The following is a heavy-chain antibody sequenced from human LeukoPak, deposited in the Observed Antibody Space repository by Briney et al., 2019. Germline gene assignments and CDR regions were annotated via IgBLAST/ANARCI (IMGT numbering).Heavy chain of an antibody. J-gene: IGHJ4*02. Sequence: SETPSLTCAVSGGSISSSNWWSWVRQPPGKGLEWIGEIYHSGSTNYNPSLKSRVTISVDTSKNQFSLKLSSVTAADTAVYYCAREGAMITFGGVIVRGYYFEYWGQGTLVTVSS. V-gene: IGHV4-4*02. CDR1: GGSISSSNW. CDR3: AREGAMITFGGVIVRGYYFEY. D-gene: IGHD3-16*02. CDR2: IYHSGST.